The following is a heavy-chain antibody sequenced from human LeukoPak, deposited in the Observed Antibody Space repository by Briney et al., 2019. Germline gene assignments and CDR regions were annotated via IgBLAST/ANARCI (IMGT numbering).Heavy chain of an antibody. CDR3: ASHFRSNHYYFYYMDV. CDR2: IAPIFGTP. V-gene: IGHV1-69*05. J-gene: IGHJ6*03. CDR1: GGTFDRYA. Sequence: SVKVSCKASGGTFDRYAISWVRQAPGQGLEWMGGIAPIFGTPNYARNFQGRVTITTDESTSTAYMELSSLRSDDTAVYYCASHFRSNHYYFYYMDVWGTGTTVTVSS. D-gene: IGHD3-16*02.